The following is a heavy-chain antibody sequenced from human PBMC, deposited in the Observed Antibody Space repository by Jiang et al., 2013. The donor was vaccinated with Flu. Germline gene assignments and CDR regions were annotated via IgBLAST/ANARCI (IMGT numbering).Heavy chain of an antibody. D-gene: IGHD3-9*01. V-gene: IGHV5-51*01. J-gene: IGHJ4*02. CDR3: ARLYYDILTAIDY. CDR2: IYPGDSDT. Sequence: SCKGSGYSFTSYWIRLGAPDARERPGVDGIIYPGDSDTRYSPSFQGQVTISADKSISTAYLQWSSLKASDTAMYYCARLYYDILTAIDYWGQGTLVTVSS. CDR1: GYSFTSYW.